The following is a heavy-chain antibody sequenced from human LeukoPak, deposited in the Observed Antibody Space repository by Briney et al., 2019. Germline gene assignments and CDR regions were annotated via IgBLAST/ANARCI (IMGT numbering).Heavy chain of an antibody. V-gene: IGHV3-30*02. CDR3: AKGGSPSLNWFNS. Sequence: GGSLRLSCAASGFTFSDYGMHWVRQAPGKGLEWVAFIRNDGSYEYYPDSVKGRFTIPRDNSRNALFLQMNSLRAEDTAVYYCAKGGSPSLNWFNSWGQGTLVTVSS. CDR2: IRNDGSYE. J-gene: IGHJ5*01. D-gene: IGHD2-15*01. CDR1: GFTFSDYG.